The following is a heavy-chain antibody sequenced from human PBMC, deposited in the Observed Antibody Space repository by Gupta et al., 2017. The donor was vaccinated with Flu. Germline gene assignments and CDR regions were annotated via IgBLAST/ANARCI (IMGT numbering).Heavy chain of an antibody. CDR2: MYYSGSV. Sequence: IRQPPGKGLEWIGSMYYSGSVYYNPSLKSRVTISIDTSKSQFSLKLTSVTAADTALYYCARHGDYFDILTAYYNPRFNFDYWGQGTLVTVSS. J-gene: IGHJ4*02. V-gene: IGHV4-39*01. D-gene: IGHD3-9*01. CDR3: ARHGDYFDILTAYYNPRFNFDY.